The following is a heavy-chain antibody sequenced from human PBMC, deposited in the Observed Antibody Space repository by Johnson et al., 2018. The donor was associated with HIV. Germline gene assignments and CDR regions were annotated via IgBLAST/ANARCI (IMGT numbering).Heavy chain of an antibody. D-gene: IGHD5-12*01. V-gene: IGHV3-7*01. Sequence: MQLVESGGGLVQPGGSLRLSCVGSGFSFNKYWMSWVRQAPGDRLERLTTINKDGGDKYYVDSVKGRFTISRDNSRNTVYLQMTNLRTEETAVYYCAKGEAQEGWIQLGSYAFDFWGRGTMVTVSS. CDR1: GFSFNKYW. CDR2: INKDGGDK. J-gene: IGHJ3*01. CDR3: AKGEAQEGWIQLGSYAFDF.